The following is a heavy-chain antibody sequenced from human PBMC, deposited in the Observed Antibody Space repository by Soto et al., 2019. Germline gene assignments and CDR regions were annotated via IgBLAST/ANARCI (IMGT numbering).Heavy chain of an antibody. CDR1: GGSIISNNW. CDR3: TIDRGAGTFTGYDY. CDR2: IFHSGGT. J-gene: IGHJ4*02. V-gene: IGHV4-4*02. Sequence: QVQLHESGPGLVQPSGTLSLTCAVSGGSIISNNWWTWVRQPPGKGLEWIGEIFHSGGTNYNPSLRSRVTMSIDNSTHQFSLKLTSVTAAVTAVYYCTIDRGAGTFTGYDYWGQGLLVTVSS. D-gene: IGHD6-19*01.